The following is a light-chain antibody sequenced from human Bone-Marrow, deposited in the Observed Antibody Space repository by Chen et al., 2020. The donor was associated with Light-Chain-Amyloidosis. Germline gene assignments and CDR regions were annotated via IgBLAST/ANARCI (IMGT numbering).Light chain of an antibody. Sequence: QSALPPPASVSVSPRQSSTISCTGASSDVGSYNLVSWYQQHPGKAPKLMIYEGSKRPSGVSNRFSGSKSGNSASLTISGLQAEDEADYYCCSYAGSSTFAVFGGGTKLTVL. CDR3: CSYAGSSTFAV. J-gene: IGLJ3*02. CDR2: EGS. CDR1: SSDVGSYNL. V-gene: IGLV2-23*03.